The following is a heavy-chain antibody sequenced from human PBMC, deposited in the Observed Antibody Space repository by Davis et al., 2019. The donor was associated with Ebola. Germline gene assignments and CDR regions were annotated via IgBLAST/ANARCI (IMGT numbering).Heavy chain of an antibody. CDR2: TYYRSKWYN. CDR1: GDSVSSNSAA. CDR3: AREGYNNQSKYRNGPYYFDY. Sequence: HSQTLSLTCAISGDSVSSNSAAWNWIRQSPSRGLEWLGRTYYRSKWYNDYAVSVKSRITINPDTSKNQFSLQLNSVTPEDTAVYYCAREGYNNQSKYRNGPYYFDYWGQGTLVTVSS. D-gene: IGHD2/OR15-2a*01. J-gene: IGHJ4*02. V-gene: IGHV6-1*01.